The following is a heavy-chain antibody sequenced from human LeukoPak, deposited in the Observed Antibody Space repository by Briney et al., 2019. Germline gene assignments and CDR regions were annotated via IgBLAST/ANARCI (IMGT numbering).Heavy chain of an antibody. CDR1: GGSISPYY. J-gene: IGHJ5*02. V-gene: IGHV4-4*07. Sequence: SETLSLTCTVSGGSISPYYWNWIRQPAGKGLEWIGRLYVSGSTDYNPSLKSRVSISGDTSKNQFSLKLSSVTAADTAVYYCARAQILGEFDPWGQGTLVTVSS. D-gene: IGHD3-16*01. CDR3: ARAQILGEFDP. CDR2: LYVSGST.